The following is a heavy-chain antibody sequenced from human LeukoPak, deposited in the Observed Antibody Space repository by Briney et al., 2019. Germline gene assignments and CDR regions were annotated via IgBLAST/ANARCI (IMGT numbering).Heavy chain of an antibody. V-gene: IGHV3-9*01. D-gene: IGHD5-18*01. CDR2: ISWNSGSI. Sequence: GGSLRLSCAASGFTFDDYAMHWVRQAPGKGLEWVSGISWNSGSIGYADSVKGRFTISRDNAKNSLYLQMNSLRAEDTAVYYCARSAPGYSYGYDSPAPFDYWGQGTLVTVSS. CDR1: GFTFDDYA. CDR3: ARSAPGYSYGYDSPAPFDY. J-gene: IGHJ4*02.